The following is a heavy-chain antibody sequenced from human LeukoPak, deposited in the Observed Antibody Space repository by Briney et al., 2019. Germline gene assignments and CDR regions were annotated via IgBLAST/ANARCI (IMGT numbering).Heavy chain of an antibody. V-gene: IGHV4-39*07. CDR1: RGSISSSSYY. CDR3: ARIEYSSSCDY. D-gene: IGHD6-6*01. Sequence: NPSETLSLTCSVSRGSISSSSYYWGWIRQPPGKGLEWIGSIYYSGRTYYNPSLKSRVTISVDTSKNHFSLKLSSVTAADTAVYYCARIEYSSSCDYWGQGTLVTVSS. CDR2: IYYSGRT. J-gene: IGHJ4*02.